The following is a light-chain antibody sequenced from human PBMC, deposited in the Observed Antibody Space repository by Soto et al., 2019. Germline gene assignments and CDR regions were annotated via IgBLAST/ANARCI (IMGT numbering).Light chain of an antibody. CDR1: SSDVGGYNY. CDR2: EVN. CDR3: QSFDSSLSASWV. Sequence: QSALTQPPSASGSPGQSVAISCTGTSSDVGGYNYVSWYQQHPGKAPKLMIYEVNKRPSGVPDRFSGSKSGNTASLTVSGLQAEDEADYYCQSFDSSLSASWVFGGGTKLTVL. J-gene: IGLJ3*02. V-gene: IGLV2-8*01.